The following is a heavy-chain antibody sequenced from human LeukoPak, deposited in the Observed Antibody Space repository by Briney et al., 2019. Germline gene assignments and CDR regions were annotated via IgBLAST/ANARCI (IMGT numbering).Heavy chain of an antibody. CDR3: ARRQWLVPFDY. CDR2: INHSGST. J-gene: IGHJ4*02. D-gene: IGHD6-19*01. CDR1: GGSFSGYY. V-gene: IGHV4-34*01. Sequence: SETLSLTCAVYGGSFSGYYWSWIRQPPGKGLEWIGEINHSGSTNYNPPLKSRVTISVDTSKNQFSLKLSSVTAADTAVYYCARRQWLVPFDYWGQGTLVTVSS.